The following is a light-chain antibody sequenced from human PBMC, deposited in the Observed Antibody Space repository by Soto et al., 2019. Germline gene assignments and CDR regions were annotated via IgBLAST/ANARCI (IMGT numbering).Light chain of an antibody. CDR2: DVS. CDR3: SSYTSSSTL. Sequence: QSALTQPASVSGSPGQSINISCTGTSSDVGGYNYVSWYQQRPGKAPKLMIYDVSNRPSGVSNRFSGSKSGNTASLTISGLQAEDEADYYCSSYTSSSTLFGTGTKVTVL. J-gene: IGLJ1*01. CDR1: SSDVGGYNY. V-gene: IGLV2-14*01.